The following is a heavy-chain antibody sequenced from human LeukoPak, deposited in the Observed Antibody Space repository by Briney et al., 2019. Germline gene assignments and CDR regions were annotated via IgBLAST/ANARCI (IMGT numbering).Heavy chain of an antibody. CDR1: GFTFSSYG. V-gene: IGHV3-33*01. J-gene: IGHJ5*02. CDR2: IWYDGSNK. Sequence: GGSLRLSCAASGFTFSSYGMHWVRQAPGKGLEWVAVIWYDGSNKYYADSVKGRFTISRDNSKNTLYLQMNSPRAEDTAVYYCARGVGIVVVPDYSNWFDPWGQGTLVTVSS. D-gene: IGHD2-2*01. CDR3: ARGVGIVVVPDYSNWFDP.